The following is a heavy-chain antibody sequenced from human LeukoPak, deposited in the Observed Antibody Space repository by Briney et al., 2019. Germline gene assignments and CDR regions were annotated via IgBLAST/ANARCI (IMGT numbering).Heavy chain of an antibody. Sequence: PGGSLRLSCTAPGFIFSSYGMSWVRQTPEKGLEWVSSISGSAVHSFYADSVKGRFTISRDNSRNTLFLQMNSLRAEDTAVYYCAKTPYDNYQYYFDYWGQGILVTVSS. J-gene: IGHJ4*02. CDR2: ISGSAVHS. V-gene: IGHV3-23*01. CDR3: AKTPYDNYQYYFDY. D-gene: IGHD1-1*01. CDR1: GFIFSSYG.